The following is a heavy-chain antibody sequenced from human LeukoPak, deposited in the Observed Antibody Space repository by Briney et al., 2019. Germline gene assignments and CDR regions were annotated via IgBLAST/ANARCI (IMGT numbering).Heavy chain of an antibody. D-gene: IGHD5-24*01. CDR2: INPNSGGT. Sequence: ASVKVSCKASGYTFTGYYMHWVRQAPGQGLEWMGWINPNSGGTNYAQKFQGRVTMTRGTSISTAYMELSRLRSDDTAVYYCARVVDGYIPYDYWGQGTLVTVSS. V-gene: IGHV1-2*02. CDR1: GYTFTGYY. J-gene: IGHJ4*02. CDR3: ARVVDGYIPYDY.